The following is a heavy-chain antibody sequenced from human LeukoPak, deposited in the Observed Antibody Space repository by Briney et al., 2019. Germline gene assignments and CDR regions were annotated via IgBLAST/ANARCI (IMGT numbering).Heavy chain of an antibody. CDR1: GFTFDDYT. CDR2: ISWDGGST. D-gene: IGHD3-10*01. J-gene: IGHJ5*02. CDR3: AKDPFGSGSYKWRFDP. V-gene: IGHV3-43*01. Sequence: GGSLRLSCAASGFTFDDYTMHWVRQAPGKGLEWVSLISWDGGSTYYADSVKGRFTISRDNSKNSLYLQMNSLRTEDTALYYCAKDPFGSGSYKWRFDPWGQGTLVTVSS.